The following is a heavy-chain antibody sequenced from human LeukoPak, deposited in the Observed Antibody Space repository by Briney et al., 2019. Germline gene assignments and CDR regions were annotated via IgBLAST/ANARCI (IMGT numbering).Heavy chain of an antibody. D-gene: IGHD4-17*01. J-gene: IGHJ2*01. CDR2: IYYSGST. V-gene: IGHV4-61*01. Sequence: SETLSLTCTVPGGSISSGSYYWSWIRQPPGKGLEWIGYIYYSGSTNYNPSLKSRVTISVDTSKNQFSLKLSSVTAAGTAVYYCARDPSLQLTTVTEWYIDLWGRGTLVTVSS. CDR1: GGSISSGSYY. CDR3: ARDPSLQLTTVTEWYIDL.